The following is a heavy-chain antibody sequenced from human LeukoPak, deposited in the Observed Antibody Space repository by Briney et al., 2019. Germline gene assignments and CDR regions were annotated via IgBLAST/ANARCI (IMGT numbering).Heavy chain of an antibody. D-gene: IGHD6-19*01. CDR1: GGSISSGSYY. CDR3: ARAYSSGWYFDY. Sequence: PSETLSLTCTVSGGSISSGSYYWSWIRQPAGKGLEWIGRIYTSGSTNYNPSLKSRVTISVDTFKNQFSLKLSSVTAADTAVYYCARAYSSGWYFDYWGQGTLVTVSS. V-gene: IGHV4-61*02. J-gene: IGHJ4*02. CDR2: IYTSGST.